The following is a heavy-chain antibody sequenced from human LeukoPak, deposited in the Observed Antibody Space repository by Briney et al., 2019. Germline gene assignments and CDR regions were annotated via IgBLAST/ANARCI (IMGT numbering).Heavy chain of an antibody. Sequence: GGSLRLSCAASGFTFSSNNMNWVRQAPGKGLEWVSYISSRGSTVYYADSVKGRFTISRDNSKNTLYLQMNSLRAEDTAVYYCARDQGGSGWYRGRPHDYWGQGTLVTVSS. CDR3: ARDQGGSGWYRGRPHDY. D-gene: IGHD6-19*01. CDR2: ISSRGSTV. J-gene: IGHJ4*02. CDR1: GFTFSSNN. V-gene: IGHV3-48*01.